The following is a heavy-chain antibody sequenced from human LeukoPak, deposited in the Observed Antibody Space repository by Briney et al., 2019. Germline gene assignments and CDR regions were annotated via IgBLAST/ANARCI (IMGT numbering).Heavy chain of an antibody. J-gene: IGHJ4*02. CDR2: INAGNGNT. CDR1: GYTFTSYA. V-gene: IGHV1-3*01. Sequence: ASVKVSCKASGYTFTSYAMHWVRQAPGQRLEWMGWINAGNGNTKYSQKFQGRVTTTRDTSASTAYMELSSLRSEDTAVYYCARDLATFGVVTKYYFDYWGQGTLVTVSS. D-gene: IGHD3-3*01. CDR3: ARDLATFGVVTKYYFDY.